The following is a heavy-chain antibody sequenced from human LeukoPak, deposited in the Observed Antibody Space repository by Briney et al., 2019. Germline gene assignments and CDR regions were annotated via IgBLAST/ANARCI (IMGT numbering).Heavy chain of an antibody. D-gene: IGHD3-10*02. CDR2: ISYDGSNK. CDR3: AKDFCSGSNLCDYYAMDV. V-gene: IGHV3-30*18. J-gene: IGHJ6*02. Sequence: GGSLRLSCAASGFSFSSYGMHWVRQAPGKGLEWVAVISYDGSNKYYADSVKGRFTISRDNSKNTLYLQMNSLRAEDTAVYYCAKDFCSGSNLCDYYAMDVWGQGTTVTVSS. CDR1: GFSFSSYG.